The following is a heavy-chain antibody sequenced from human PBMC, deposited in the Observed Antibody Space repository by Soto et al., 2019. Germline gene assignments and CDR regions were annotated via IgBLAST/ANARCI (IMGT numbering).Heavy chain of an antibody. CDR2: ISSSSSTI. V-gene: IGHV3-48*02. CDR1: GFTFSRYG. D-gene: IGHD2-2*03. Sequence: GGSLRLSCAASGFTFSRYGMNWVRQAPGKGLEWVAYISSSSSTIYYADSVKGRFTISRDNAKNSLYLQMNSLRDEDTAVYYCERDGYCVSTTCYFLPDVWALGTTVTV. J-gene: IGHJ6*02. CDR3: ERDGYCVSTTCYFLPDV.